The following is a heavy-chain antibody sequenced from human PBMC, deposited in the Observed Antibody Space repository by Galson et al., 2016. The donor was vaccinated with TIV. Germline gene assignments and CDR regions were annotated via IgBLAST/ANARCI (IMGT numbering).Heavy chain of an antibody. CDR3: AREGPCGGDCYFLDN. Sequence: SVKVSCKASGGSFSNLGLNGVRQAPGQGFEWVGGILPISGQVSYAQNFQDRVTITADKSASTVYMELRSLRSDDTAVYYCAREGPCGGDCYFLDNWGQGSLVTVSS. V-gene: IGHV1-69*06. D-gene: IGHD2-21*02. CDR2: ILPISGQV. J-gene: IGHJ4*02. CDR1: GGSFSNLG.